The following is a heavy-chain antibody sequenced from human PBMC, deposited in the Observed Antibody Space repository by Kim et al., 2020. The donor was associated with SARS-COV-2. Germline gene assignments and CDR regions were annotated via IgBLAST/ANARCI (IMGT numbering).Heavy chain of an antibody. V-gene: IGHV1-46*01. CDR2: INPSGGST. D-gene: IGHD5-18*01. CDR1: GYTFTSYY. J-gene: IGHJ6*02. CDR3: ARDVGLLRGYIYEENGMDV. Sequence: ASVKVSCKASGYTFTSYYMHWVRQAPGQGLEWMGIINPSGGSTSYAQKFQGRVTMTRDTSTSTVYMELSSLRSEDTAVYYCARDVGLLRGYIYEENGMDVWGQGTTVTVSS.